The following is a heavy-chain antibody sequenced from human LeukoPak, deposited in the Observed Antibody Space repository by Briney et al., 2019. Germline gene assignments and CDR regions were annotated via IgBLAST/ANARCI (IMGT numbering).Heavy chain of an antibody. CDR1: GGSISRSSDY. D-gene: IGHD3-3*01. V-gene: IGHV4-39*01. Sequence: SETLSLTCTVSGGSISRSSDYWVWIRQSPGKRLEWIGSIYFSGSTHYSPSFKSRLTISVDTPKNQFSLKLSSVTAADTAVYYCASIWLLSYFDYWGQGTLVTVSS. CDR3: ASIWLLSYFDY. CDR2: IYFSGST. J-gene: IGHJ4*02.